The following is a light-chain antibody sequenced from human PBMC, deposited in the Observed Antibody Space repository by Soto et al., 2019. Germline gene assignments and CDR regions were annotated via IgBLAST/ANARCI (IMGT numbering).Light chain of an antibody. CDR1: QSLIHSDGDTY. CDR3: MHGTHWPWT. V-gene: IGKV2-30*02. Sequence: DVVMAQSPLSLPVSLGQPASISCRSSQSLIHSDGDTYLNWFQQRPGQSPRRLIYKVSDRDSGVPDRFSGSGSGTDFTLKISRVEAEDVGLYYCMHGTHWPWTFGQGTEVEIK. CDR2: KVS. J-gene: IGKJ1*01.